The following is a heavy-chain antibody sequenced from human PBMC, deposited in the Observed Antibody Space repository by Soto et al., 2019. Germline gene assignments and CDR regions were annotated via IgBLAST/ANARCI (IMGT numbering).Heavy chain of an antibody. V-gene: IGHV1-2*02. D-gene: IGHD5-12*01. CDR3: GRGRSGQIVVFY. J-gene: IGHJ4*02. Sequence: ASVKVSCKASGYTFTGHYIHWVRQAPEQGPEWMGEIGPEGGATRYAQKFQGRVTMTRDMSITTVYMELNNLSPDDTAVYYCGRGRSGQIVVFYWGQGTPVTVSS. CDR1: GYTFTGHY. CDR2: IGPEGGAT.